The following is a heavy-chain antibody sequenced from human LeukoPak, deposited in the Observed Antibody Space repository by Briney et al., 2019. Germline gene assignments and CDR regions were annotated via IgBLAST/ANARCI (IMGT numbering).Heavy chain of an antibody. Sequence: PGGSLRLSCAASGFTFSSYSMNWVRQAPGKGLEWVSVIYSGGSTYYGDSVKGRFTISRDKSKNTLYLQMNSLRAEDTAVYYCARDKSVSDWYFDLWGRGTLVTVSS. CDR1: GFTFSSYS. CDR3: ARDKSVSDWYFDL. V-gene: IGHV3-66*01. CDR2: IYSGGST. J-gene: IGHJ2*01. D-gene: IGHD5/OR15-5a*01.